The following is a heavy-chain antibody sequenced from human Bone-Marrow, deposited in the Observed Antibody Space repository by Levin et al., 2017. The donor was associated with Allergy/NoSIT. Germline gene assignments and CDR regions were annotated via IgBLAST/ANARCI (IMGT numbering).Heavy chain of an antibody. CDR3: AHLTSRSSDSPMNWFDP. V-gene: IGHV2-5*02. D-gene: IGHD6-6*01. CDR2: IFWDDDQ. CDR1: GFSLSTSGVA. Sequence: NESGPTLVKPTQTLTLTCTVSGFSLSTSGVAVAWIRQPPGKALEWLALIFWDDDQRYSPSLRSRLTITKDTSKNQVVLTMTNVDPVDTATYYCAHLTSRSSDSPMNWFDPWGRGTLVTVSS. J-gene: IGHJ5*02.